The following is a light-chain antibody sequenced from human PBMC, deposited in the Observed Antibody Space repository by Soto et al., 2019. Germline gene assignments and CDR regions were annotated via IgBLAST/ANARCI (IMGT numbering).Light chain of an antibody. Sequence: QSALTQPRSVSGSPGQSVTISCTGTSSDVGGYNYVSWYQQHPGKAPKLMIYDVSKRPSGVPDRFSGSKSGNTASLTISGLQAEYYADYDCCAYSGSYFYVFGTVTKVTVL. J-gene: IGLJ1*01. CDR3: CAYSGSYFYV. V-gene: IGLV2-11*01. CDR1: SSDVGGYNY. CDR2: DVS.